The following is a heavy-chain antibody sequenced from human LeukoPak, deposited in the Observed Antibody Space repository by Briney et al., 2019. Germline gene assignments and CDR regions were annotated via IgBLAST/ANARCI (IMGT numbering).Heavy chain of an antibody. D-gene: IGHD6-13*01. CDR1: GFTFSNYG. Sequence: GGSLRLSCVASGFTFSNYGMHWVRQAPGKGLEWVAVVWYDGSIQYYADSVQGRFTISRDSSENTLYLQMNSLRAEDAAVYYCARDKSWYFDYWGQGTLVTVSS. V-gene: IGHV3-33*08. CDR2: VWYDGSIQ. J-gene: IGHJ4*02. CDR3: ARDKSWYFDY.